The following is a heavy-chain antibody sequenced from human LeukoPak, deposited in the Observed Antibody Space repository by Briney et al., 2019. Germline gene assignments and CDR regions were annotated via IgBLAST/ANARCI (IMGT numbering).Heavy chain of an antibody. Sequence: PSETLSLTCTVSGGSISSYYWSWIRQPPGKGLEWIGYIYYSGSTNYNPSLKSRVTIPVDTSKNQFSLKLSSVTAADTAVYYCARGNPSITMFGVVIPTTYYYYGMDVWGQGTTVTVSS. CDR2: IYYSGST. J-gene: IGHJ6*02. V-gene: IGHV4-59*01. CDR1: GGSISSYY. D-gene: IGHD3-3*01. CDR3: ARGNPSITMFGVVIPTTYYYYGMDV.